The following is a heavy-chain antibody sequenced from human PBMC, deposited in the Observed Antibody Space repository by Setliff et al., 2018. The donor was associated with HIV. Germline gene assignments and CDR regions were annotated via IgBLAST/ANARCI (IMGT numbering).Heavy chain of an antibody. V-gene: IGHV4-4*07. CDR3: ANSDWSN. J-gene: IGHJ4*02. CDR2: LYTSGSA. D-gene: IGHD3-9*01. CDR1: GGSISSFY. Sequence: PSETLSLTCTVSGGSISSFYWSWIRQPAGKGLEWIGRLYTSGSANYIPSLKSRVTMSVDTSKNQLSLRLSSVTAADTAIYYCANSDWSNWGQGTLVTVSS.